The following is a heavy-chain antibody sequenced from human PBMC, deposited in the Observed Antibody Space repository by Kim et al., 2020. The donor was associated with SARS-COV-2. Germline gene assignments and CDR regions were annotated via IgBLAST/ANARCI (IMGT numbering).Heavy chain of an antibody. Sequence: KGRFTISRDNAKNSLYLQMNSLRDEDTAVYYCATPPHHYDSSGFYSSSMDVWGQGTTVTVSS. D-gene: IGHD3-22*01. V-gene: IGHV3-48*02. CDR3: ATPPHHYDSSGFYSSSMDV. J-gene: IGHJ6*02.